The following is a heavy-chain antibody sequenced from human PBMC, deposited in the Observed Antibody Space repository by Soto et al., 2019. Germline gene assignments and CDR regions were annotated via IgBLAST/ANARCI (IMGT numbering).Heavy chain of an antibody. V-gene: IGHV3-74*01. D-gene: IGHD3-16*01. Sequence: EVQLVESGGGFVQPGESLRLSCIASGFPFSSYWMHWVRQAPGKGLMWVSRISGDGTTTTYADSVKGRFTISRDNAKNTRSLEMHSLRADDTAVYYCLFGFPPFWGQVTLVTVSS. CDR3: LFGFPPF. CDR2: ISGDGTTT. CDR1: GFPFSSYW. J-gene: IGHJ4*02.